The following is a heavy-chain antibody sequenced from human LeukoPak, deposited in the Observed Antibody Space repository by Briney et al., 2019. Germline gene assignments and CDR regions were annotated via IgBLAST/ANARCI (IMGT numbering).Heavy chain of an antibody. Sequence: RGESLKISCKGSGYSFTSYWIGWVRQMPGKGLGWLGIIYPGDSDTRYSPSFQGQVTISADKSISTAYLQWSSLKASDTAMYYCATPHSSGWYHFDYWGQGTLVTVSS. CDR1: GYSFTSYW. V-gene: IGHV5-51*01. CDR3: ATPHSSGWYHFDY. J-gene: IGHJ4*02. D-gene: IGHD6-19*01. CDR2: IYPGDSDT.